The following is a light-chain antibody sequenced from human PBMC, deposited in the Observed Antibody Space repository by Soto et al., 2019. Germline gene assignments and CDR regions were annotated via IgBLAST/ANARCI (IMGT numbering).Light chain of an antibody. Sequence: DIQMTQSPSSLSASVGDRVTITCQASQDMSNYLNWYQQKPGKAPKLLIYDASNLETGVPSRFSGSGAGTDFTFTISSPQREDIATYYCLQYDSLPLTFGGGTKVEIK. CDR2: DAS. V-gene: IGKV1-33*01. CDR3: LQYDSLPLT. CDR1: QDMSNY. J-gene: IGKJ4*01.